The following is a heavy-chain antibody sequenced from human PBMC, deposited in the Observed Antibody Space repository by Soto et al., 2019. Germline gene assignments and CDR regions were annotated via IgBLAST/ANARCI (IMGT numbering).Heavy chain of an antibody. CDR2: ISWNSGSI. V-gene: IGHV3-9*01. J-gene: IGHJ4*02. D-gene: IGHD1-1*01. CDR3: AKDKGGTSRNFDY. CDR1: GFTFDDYA. Sequence: GGSLRLSCAASGFTFDDYAMHWVRQAPGKGLEWVSGISWNSGSIGYADSVKGRFTISRDNAKNSLYLQMNSLRAEDTALYYCAKDKGGTSRNFDYWGQGTLVTVSS.